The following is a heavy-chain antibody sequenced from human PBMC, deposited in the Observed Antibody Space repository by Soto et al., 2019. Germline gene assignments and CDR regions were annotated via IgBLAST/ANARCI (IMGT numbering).Heavy chain of an antibody. CDR3: AREKASIAAAGTLPYYYYMDV. D-gene: IGHD6-13*01. V-gene: IGHV3-33*01. J-gene: IGHJ6*03. CDR2: IWYDGSNK. Sequence: GGSLRLSCAASGFTFSSYGMHWVRQAPGKGLEWVAVIWYDGSNKYYADSVEGRFTIARDNSKNTLYRKMNSLRAEDTAVYYCAREKASIAAAGTLPYYYYMDVWGKGTTVTVSS. CDR1: GFTFSSYG.